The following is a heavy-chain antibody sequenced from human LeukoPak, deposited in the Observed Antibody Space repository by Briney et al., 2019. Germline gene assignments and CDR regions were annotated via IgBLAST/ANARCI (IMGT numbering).Heavy chain of an antibody. D-gene: IGHD5-18*01. J-gene: IGHJ4*02. CDR2: IIPIFGTA. CDR1: GGTFSSYA. CDR3: ARMATAMVTGYYFDY. Sequence: ASVKVSCKASGGTFSSYANSWVRQAPGQGLEWMGGIIPIFGTANYAQKFQGRVTITTDESTSTAYMELSSLRSEDTAVYYCARMATAMVTGYYFDYWGQGTLVTVSS. V-gene: IGHV1-69*05.